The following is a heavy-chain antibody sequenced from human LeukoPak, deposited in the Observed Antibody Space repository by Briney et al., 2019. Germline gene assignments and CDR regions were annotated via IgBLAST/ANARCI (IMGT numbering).Heavy chain of an antibody. V-gene: IGHV3-23*05. CDR2: IYGREISI. D-gene: IGHD1-26*01. CDR3: AKDLGWELPAEAY. J-gene: IGHJ4*02. CDR1: GFTFKYSV. Sequence: GPSLRPSRAATGFTFKYSVKNWVRQAAGKRMECLATIYGREISITYAESVKDPFTFSIVNSNKTFYLEMNTLKAGDTPIYYCAKDLGWELPAEAYWGQGILVTVSS.